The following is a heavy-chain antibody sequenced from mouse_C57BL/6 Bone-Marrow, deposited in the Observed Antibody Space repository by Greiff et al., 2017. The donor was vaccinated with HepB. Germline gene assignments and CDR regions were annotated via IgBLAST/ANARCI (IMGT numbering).Heavy chain of an antibody. CDR1: GFTFSDYG. CDR2: ISSGSSTI. V-gene: IGHV5-17*01. CDR3: VKRMIRAWVAY. J-gene: IGHJ3*01. Sequence: EVKLVESGGGLVKPGGSLKLSCAASGFTFSDYGMHWVRQAPEKGLEWVAYISSGSSTIYYADTVKGRFTISRDNAKNTLFLQMTSLRSEDTAMYFCVKRMIRAWVAYWGQGGLVTVSA. D-gene: IGHD2-4*01.